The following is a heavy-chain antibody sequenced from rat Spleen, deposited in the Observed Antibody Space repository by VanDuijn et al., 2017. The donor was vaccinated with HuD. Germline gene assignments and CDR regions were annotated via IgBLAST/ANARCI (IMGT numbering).Heavy chain of an antibody. V-gene: IGHV5-25*01. CDR1: GFTFSNYY. CDR2: ISNGGGNT. J-gene: IGHJ2*01. CDR3: ASNGFLSFDY. Sequence: EVQLVESGGGLVQPGRSMKLSCAASGFTFSNYYMAWVRQAPTKGLAWVASISNGGGNTYYRDSVKGRFTISRDNAKSTLYLQMDSLRSEDTAIYYCASNGFLSFDYWGQGVMVTVSS. D-gene: IGHD1-3*01.